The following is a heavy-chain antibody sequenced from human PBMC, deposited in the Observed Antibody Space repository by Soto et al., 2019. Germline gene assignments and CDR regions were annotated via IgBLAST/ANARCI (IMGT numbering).Heavy chain of an antibody. CDR1: GFTFSSYD. J-gene: IGHJ4*02. CDR3: AKGDCSGGRCYRGFDY. D-gene: IGHD2-15*01. Sequence: GGFLRLACAASGFTFSSYDMSWVRQAPGKGLEWVSGVSASGSITSYADSAKGRFTISRDNAKNTVFLQMSSLRAEDTAVYFCAKGDCSGGRCYRGFDYWGQGT. V-gene: IGHV3-23*01. CDR2: VSASGSIT.